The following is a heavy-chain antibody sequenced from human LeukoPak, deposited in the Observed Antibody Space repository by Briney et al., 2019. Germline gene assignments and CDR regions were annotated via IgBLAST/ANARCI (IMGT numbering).Heavy chain of an antibody. D-gene: IGHD6-13*01. CDR3: ARVPSGIAAAGMDYYYYGMDV. V-gene: IGHV3-30-3*01. CDR2: ISYDGSNK. Sequence: GGSLRLSCAASGFTFSSYAMHWVRRAPGKGLEWVAVISYDGSNKYYADSVKGRFTISRDNSKNTLYLQMNSLRAEDTAVYYCARVPSGIAAAGMDYYYYGMDVWGQGTTVTVSS. CDR1: GFTFSSYA. J-gene: IGHJ6*02.